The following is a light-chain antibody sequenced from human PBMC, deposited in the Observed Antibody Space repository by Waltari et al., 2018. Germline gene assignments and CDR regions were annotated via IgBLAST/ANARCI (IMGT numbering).Light chain of an antibody. Sequence: DIQMTQSPSSVSASVGDSVSITCRASHDIKNWVAWYQQRPGKAPQLLIYAASTLQTGVPSWFSGSGSGTDFTLTINGLQPEDFATYFCQRADTFPHSFGQGTKLKIK. V-gene: IGKV1-12*01. J-gene: IGKJ2*03. CDR1: HDIKNW. CDR2: AAS. CDR3: QRADTFPHS.